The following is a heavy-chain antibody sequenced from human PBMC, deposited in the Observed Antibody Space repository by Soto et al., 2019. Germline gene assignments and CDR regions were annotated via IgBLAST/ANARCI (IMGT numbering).Heavy chain of an antibody. CDR1: GFTFSSYG. V-gene: IGHV3-66*01. CDR2: IYSGGST. D-gene: IGHD2-2*01. Sequence: PGGSLRLSCAASGFTFSSYGMHWVRQAPGKGLEWVSVIYSGGSTYYADSVKGRFTISRDNSKNTLYLQMNSLRAEDTAVYYCATRAVVVYDAFDIWGQGTMVTVSS. CDR3: ATRAVVVYDAFDI. J-gene: IGHJ3*02.